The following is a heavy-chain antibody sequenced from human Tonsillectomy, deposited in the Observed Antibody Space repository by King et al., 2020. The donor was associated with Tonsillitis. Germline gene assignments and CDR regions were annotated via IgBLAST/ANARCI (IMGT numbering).Heavy chain of an antibody. CDR2: IKSKTDGGTT. D-gene: IGHD3-9*01. CDR1: GFTFSNAW. CDR3: TTVPSTYDILTGYYFRWFDP. J-gene: IGHJ5*02. V-gene: IGHV3-15*01. Sequence: VQLVESGGGLVKPGGSLRLSCAASGFTFSNAWMSWVRQAPGKGLEWVGRIKSKTDGGTTDYAAPVKGRFTISRDDSKNTLYLQMNSLKTEDTAVYYCTTVPSTYDILTGYYFRWFDPWGQGTLVTVSS.